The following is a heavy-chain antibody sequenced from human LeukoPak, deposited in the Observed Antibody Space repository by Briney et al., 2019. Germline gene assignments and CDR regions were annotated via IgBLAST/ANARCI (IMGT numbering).Heavy chain of an antibody. Sequence: PGGSLRLSCAASGFTFSSYSMNWVRQAPGKGLEWVSAISSSSSYIHYADSVKGRFTISRDNAKNSLYLQVISLRAEDTAVYYCARGPRIAARYDAFDIWGQGTMVTVSS. CDR1: GFTFSSYS. V-gene: IGHV3-21*04. CDR3: ARGPRIAARYDAFDI. D-gene: IGHD6-6*01. J-gene: IGHJ3*02. CDR2: ISSSSSYI.